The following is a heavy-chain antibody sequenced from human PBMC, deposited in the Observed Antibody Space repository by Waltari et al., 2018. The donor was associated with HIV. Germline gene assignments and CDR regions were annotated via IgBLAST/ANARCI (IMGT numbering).Heavy chain of an antibody. D-gene: IGHD1-20*01. V-gene: IGHV4-4*02. CDR2: IYHSGNT. CDR3: ARESRITPYYFDN. J-gene: IGHJ4*02. Sequence: QVQLQESGPGLVKPSGTLSLTCAVSGGPISSSHWWSWVRQTPGKGLEWIGEIYHSGNTNYNPSLESRVTISVDKSKNQFSLKLRSVTAADTAVYYCARESRITPYYFDNWGQGTLVTVSS. CDR1: GGPISSSHW.